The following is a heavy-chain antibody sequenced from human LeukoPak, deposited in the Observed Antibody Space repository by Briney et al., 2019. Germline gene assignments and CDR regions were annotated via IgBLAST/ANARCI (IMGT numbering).Heavy chain of an antibody. CDR2: IYTSGST. J-gene: IGHJ5*02. CDR1: GGSISSYY. Sequence: PSETLSLTCTVSGGSISSYYWSWIRQPAGKGLEWIGRIYTSGSTNYNPSLKSRVTMSVDTSKNQFSLKLSSVTAADTAVYYCARDVDIVVVQAATWFDPWGQGTLVTVSS. CDR3: ARDVDIVVVQAATWFDP. D-gene: IGHD2-2*01. V-gene: IGHV4-4*07.